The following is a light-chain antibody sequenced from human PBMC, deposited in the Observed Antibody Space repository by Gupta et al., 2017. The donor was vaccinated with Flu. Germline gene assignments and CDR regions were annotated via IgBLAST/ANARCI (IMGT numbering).Light chain of an antibody. CDR3: LDFFGGAWV. Sequence: QTVVTQEPSLTVSPGGPVTLSCASSTGTVTSDYYPTWFQQKPGQATRTHIYSTSDKHSWTPAPFSGSLLGGTAALTLSGVQPEDDDEYYCLDFFGGAWVFGGGTKLTVL. CDR2: STS. V-gene: IGLV7-43*01. CDR1: TGTVTSDYY. J-gene: IGLJ3*02.